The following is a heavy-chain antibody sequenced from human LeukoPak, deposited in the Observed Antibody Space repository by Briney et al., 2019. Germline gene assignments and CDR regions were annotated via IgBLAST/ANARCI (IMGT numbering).Heavy chain of an antibody. D-gene: IGHD6-6*01. CDR2: ISGDGGST. V-gene: IGHV3-43*02. CDR1: GFTFDDYA. CDR3: ARDIAAPPGRPIPGY. J-gene: IGHJ4*02. Sequence: GGSLRLSCAASGFTFDDYAMHWVRQAPGKGLEWVSLISGDGGSTYYADSVKGRFTISRDNAKNSLYLQMSSLRAEDTAVYYCARDIAAPPGRPIPGYWGQGTLVTVSS.